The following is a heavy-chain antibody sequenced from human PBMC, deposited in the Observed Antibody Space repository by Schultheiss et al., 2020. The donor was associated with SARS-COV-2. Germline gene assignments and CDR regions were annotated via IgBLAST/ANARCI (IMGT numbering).Heavy chain of an antibody. D-gene: IGHD1-26*01. V-gene: IGHV4-34*01. CDR2: INHSGST. Sequence: SETLSLTCAVYGGSFSGYYWSWIRQPPGKGLEWIGEINHSGSTNYNPSLKTRVTMSLDTSKNQFSLKLSSVTAADTAVYYCARPGGSYPYFDYWGQGTLVTVSS. J-gene: IGHJ4*02. CDR1: GGSFSGYY. CDR3: ARPGGSYPYFDY.